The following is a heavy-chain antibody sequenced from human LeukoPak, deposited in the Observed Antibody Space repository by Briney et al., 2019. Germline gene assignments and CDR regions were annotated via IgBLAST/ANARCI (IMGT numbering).Heavy chain of an antibody. V-gene: IGHV3-9*01. CDR3: ARTRGASSWYGNWFDP. CDR2: ISWNSGSI. D-gene: IGHD6-13*01. Sequence: GGSLGLSCAASGFTFDDYAMHWVRQAPGKGLEWVSGISWNSGSIGYADSVKGRFTISRDNAKNSLYLQMNSLRAEDTALYYCARTRGASSWYGNWFDPWGQGTLVTVSS. J-gene: IGHJ5*02. CDR1: GFTFDDYA.